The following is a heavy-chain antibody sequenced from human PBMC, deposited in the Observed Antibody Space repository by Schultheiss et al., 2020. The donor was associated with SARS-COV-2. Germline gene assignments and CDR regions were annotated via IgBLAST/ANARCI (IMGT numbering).Heavy chain of an antibody. CDR1: GGSISSYY. D-gene: IGHD1-26*01. CDR2: IYYSGST. CDR3: ARDLGSPYYYYYGMDV. Sequence: SETLSLTCTVSGGSISSYYWSWIRQPPGKGLEWIGYIYYSGSTNYNPSLKSRVTISVDTSKNQFSLKLSSVTAADTAVYYCARDLGSPYYYYYGMDVWGQGTTVTVSS. V-gene: IGHV4-59*01. J-gene: IGHJ6*02.